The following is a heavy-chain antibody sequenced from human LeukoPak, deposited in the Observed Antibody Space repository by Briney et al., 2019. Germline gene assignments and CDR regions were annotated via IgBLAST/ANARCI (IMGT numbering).Heavy chain of an antibody. CDR1: GFTFSNHN. J-gene: IGHJ6*03. D-gene: IGHD6-19*01. CDR3: ARVKAVAGSGAYYYYYYMDV. Sequence: PGGSLRLSCAASGFTFSNHNMNWVRQAPGKGLEWVSSISSSSSYIYYADSVKGRFTISRDNAKNSLYLQMNSLRAEDTAVYYCARVKAVAGSGAYYYYYYMDVWGKGTTVTVSS. V-gene: IGHV3-21*01. CDR2: ISSSSSYI.